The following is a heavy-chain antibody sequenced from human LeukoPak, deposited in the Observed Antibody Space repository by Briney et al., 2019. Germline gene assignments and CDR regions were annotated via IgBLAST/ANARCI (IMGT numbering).Heavy chain of an antibody. V-gene: IGHV4-4*07. CDR1: GGSISSYY. CDR2: IYTSGST. CDR3: ASRGYSGYDSYYFDY. D-gene: IGHD5-12*01. Sequence: PSETLSLTCTVSGGSISSYYWSWIRQPAGKGLEWIGRIYTSGSTNYNPSLKSRVTMSVDTSKNQFSLKLSSVTAADTAVYYCASRGYSGYDSYYFDYWGQGTLVTVSS. J-gene: IGHJ4*02.